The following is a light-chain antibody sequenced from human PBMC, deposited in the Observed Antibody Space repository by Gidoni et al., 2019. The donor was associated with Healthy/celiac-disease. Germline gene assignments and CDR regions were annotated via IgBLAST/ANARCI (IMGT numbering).Light chain of an antibody. CDR3: QVWDSSSDLEV. Sequence: SYVLTQPPSVSAAPGQTARITCGGNNIGSKSVQWYQQKPGQAPVLVVYDASDRPAGIPERFSGSNSGNTATLTISRVEAGDEADYYCQVWDSSSDLEVFGGGTKLTVL. V-gene: IGLV3-21*02. CDR1: NIGSKS. CDR2: DAS. J-gene: IGLJ2*01.